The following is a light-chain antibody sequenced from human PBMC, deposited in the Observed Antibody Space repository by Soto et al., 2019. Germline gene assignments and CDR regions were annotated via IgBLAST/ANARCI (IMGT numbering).Light chain of an antibody. CDR3: SSYVCNNHYLI. V-gene: IGLV2-8*01. CDR1: SSDIGAYHY. CDR2: EVT. Sequence: QSALTQPPSASGSPGQSVTISCSGTSSDIGAYHYVSWYQQHPGKAPKLLISEVTKRPSGVPDRFSGSQSGNTASLTVSGLQGDDEADYYCSSYVCNNHYLIFGGVTNLTVL. J-gene: IGLJ2*01.